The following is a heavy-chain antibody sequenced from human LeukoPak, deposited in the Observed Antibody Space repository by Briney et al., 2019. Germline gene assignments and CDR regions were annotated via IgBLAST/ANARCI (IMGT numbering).Heavy chain of an antibody. D-gene: IGHD6-13*01. V-gene: IGHV7-4-1*02. Sequence: GASVKVSCKASGYTFTSYAMNWVRQAPGQGLEWMGWINTNTGNPTYVQGFTGRFVFSLDTSVSTAYLQISSLKAEDTAVYYCASPGGSSRYYYYMDVWGKGTTVTVSS. CDR1: GYTFTSYA. J-gene: IGHJ6*03. CDR3: ASPGGSSRYYYYMDV. CDR2: INTNTGNP.